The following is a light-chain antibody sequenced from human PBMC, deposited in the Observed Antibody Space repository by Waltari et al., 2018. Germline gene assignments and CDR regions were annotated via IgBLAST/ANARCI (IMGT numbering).Light chain of an antibody. CDR1: SSAVGGYAF. CDR3: CSHAGSDTFWV. CDR2: YVS. J-gene: IGLJ3*02. V-gene: IGLV2-11*01. Sequence: QSALTQPRSVSGPPGQSVTISCTGTSSAVGGYAFLSRYQQHPGKAPKLIMYYVSQRPSGVPDRFSGSKSGNTASLTITGLQAEDEAEYYCCSHAGSDTFWVFGGGTKVTVL.